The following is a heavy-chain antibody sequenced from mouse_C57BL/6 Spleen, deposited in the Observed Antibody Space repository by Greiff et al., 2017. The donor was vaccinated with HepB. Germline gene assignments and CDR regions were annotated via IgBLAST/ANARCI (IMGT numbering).Heavy chain of an antibody. Sequence: DVKLVESGGGLVKPGGSLKLSCAASGFTFSDYGMHWVRQAPEKGLEWVAYISSGSSTIYYADTVKGRFTISRDNAKNTLFLQMTSLRSEDTAMYYCARENWAYFDYWGQGTTLTVSS. V-gene: IGHV5-17*01. D-gene: IGHD4-1*01. CDR2: ISSGSSTI. CDR3: ARENWAYFDY. CDR1: GFTFSDYG. J-gene: IGHJ2*01.